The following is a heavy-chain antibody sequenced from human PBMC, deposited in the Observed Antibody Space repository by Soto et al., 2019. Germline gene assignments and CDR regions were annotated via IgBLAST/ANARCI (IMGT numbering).Heavy chain of an antibody. CDR3: ARGQEGIVATH. D-gene: IGHD5-12*01. Sequence: QVHLQQWGAGLLKPSETLSLTCAVNGGSLTGYYWSWIRQPPGKGLEWIGEIKDGGVTNYSPSLKGRVPLSADTSKNQFSLKLNSVTAADTAVYYCARGQEGIVATHWDQGTLVTVSS. J-gene: IGHJ4*02. V-gene: IGHV4-34*01. CDR2: IKDGGVT. CDR1: GGSLTGYY.